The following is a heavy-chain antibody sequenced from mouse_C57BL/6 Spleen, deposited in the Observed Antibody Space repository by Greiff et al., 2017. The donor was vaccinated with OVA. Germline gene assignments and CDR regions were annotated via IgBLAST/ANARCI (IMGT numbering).Heavy chain of an antibody. CDR1: GYTFTSYW. J-gene: IGHJ3*01. Sequence: QVQLQQPGAELVMPGASVKLSCKASGYTFTSYWMHWVKQRPGQGLEWIGEIDPSDSYTNYNQKFKGKSTLTVDKSSSTAYMQLSSLTSDDSAVYYCARDGGDRAWFAYWGQGTLVTVSA. D-gene: IGHD2-13*01. CDR3: ARDGGDRAWFAY. V-gene: IGHV1-69*01. CDR2: IDPSDSYT.